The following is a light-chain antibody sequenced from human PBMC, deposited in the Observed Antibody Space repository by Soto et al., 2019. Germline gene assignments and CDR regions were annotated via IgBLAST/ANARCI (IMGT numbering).Light chain of an antibody. Sequence: EFVMTQSPATLSVSPGERATLSCRASQSVTTNMAWYQQKPGQAPRLLIYGASTRATGIPARFSGSGSGTDFTLTISSLQSEDFAVYYCQQYNNWPPWTFGQGTKVDNK. J-gene: IGKJ1*01. CDR3: QQYNNWPPWT. V-gene: IGKV3-15*01. CDR2: GAS. CDR1: QSVTTN.